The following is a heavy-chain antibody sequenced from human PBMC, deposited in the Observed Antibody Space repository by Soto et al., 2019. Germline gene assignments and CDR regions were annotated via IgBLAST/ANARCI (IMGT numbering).Heavy chain of an antibody. J-gene: IGHJ1*01. Sequence: ASVKVSCKASGYTFTSYYMHWVRQAPGQGLEWMGIINPSGGSTSYAQKFQGRVTMTRDTSTSTVYMELSSLRSEDTAVYYCARGDYGKYQLPRAEYFQHWGQGTLVTVSS. D-gene: IGHD2-2*01. CDR2: INPSGGST. CDR3: ARGDYGKYQLPRAEYFQH. CDR1: GYTFTSYY. V-gene: IGHV1-46*01.